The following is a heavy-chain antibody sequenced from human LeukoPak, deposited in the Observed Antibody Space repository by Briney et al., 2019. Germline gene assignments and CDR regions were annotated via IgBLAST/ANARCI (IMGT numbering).Heavy chain of an antibody. CDR3: ARSGYTSGTGKFDN. J-gene: IGHJ4*02. Sequence: GGSLRLSCAPSGFTFSSYGMSWVCQAPGQGVGCVSAISGSGGSTYYADSVKGRFTISRDNSKNTLHLQMNSLRAEDTAIYYCARSGYTSGTGKFDNWGQGTLLTVSS. D-gene: IGHD6-19*01. CDR2: ISGSGGST. CDR1: GFTFSSYG. V-gene: IGHV3-23*01.